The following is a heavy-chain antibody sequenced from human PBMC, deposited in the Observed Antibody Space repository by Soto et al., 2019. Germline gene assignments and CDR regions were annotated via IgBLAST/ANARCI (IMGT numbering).Heavy chain of an antibody. V-gene: IGHV5-51*01. CDR3: ARRDGDGVVIIGGRFDP. D-gene: IGHD3-3*01. J-gene: IGHJ5*02. CDR1: GDSFTSYW. CDR2: IYPGDSDT. Sequence: GESLKISCKGSGDSFTSYWSGWVRQMPGKGLEWMGIIYPGDSDTRYSPSFQGQVTISADKSISTAYLQWSSLKASDTAMYYCARRDGDGVVIIGGRFDPWGQGTLVTVYS.